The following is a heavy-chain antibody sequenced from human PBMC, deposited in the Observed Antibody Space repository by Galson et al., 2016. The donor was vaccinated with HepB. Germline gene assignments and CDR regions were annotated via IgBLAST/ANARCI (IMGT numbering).Heavy chain of an antibody. Sequence: SLRLSCATSGFTFADYAMTWFRQTPGKGLEWVGFIRSQTYGGTTDYAASVEGRFTISRDDSKSIVYLQMNSLKTEDTALYYSTRLSGYTYGHDFDYWGQGTLVTVSS. CDR1: GFTFADYA. CDR3: TRLSGYTYGHDFDY. J-gene: IGHJ4*02. D-gene: IGHD5-18*01. CDR2: IRSQTYGGTT. V-gene: IGHV3-49*03.